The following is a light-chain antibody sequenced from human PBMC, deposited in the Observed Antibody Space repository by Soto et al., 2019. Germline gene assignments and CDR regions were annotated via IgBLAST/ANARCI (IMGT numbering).Light chain of an antibody. V-gene: IGKV3-20*01. CDR2: GAS. CDR3: QQYGTPTVN. Sequence: IVLTQSPGTLSLSPGERATLSCRASQSVNSNHLAWYQQRPGQAPRLLIYGASIRATGIPDRFSGSGSGKDFPLHISRLEAENFAVFYCQQYGTPTVNFGQRHRLEIK. CDR1: QSVNSNH. J-gene: IGKJ5*01.